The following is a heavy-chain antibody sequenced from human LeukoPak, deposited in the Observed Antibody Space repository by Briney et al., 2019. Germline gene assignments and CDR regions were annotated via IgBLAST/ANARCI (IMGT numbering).Heavy chain of an antibody. CDR3: AKDAPNFGVVPYYYYGMDV. J-gene: IGHJ6*02. CDR2: IRFTGSYI. Sequence: GRSLRLSCAASGFTFSSYGMHWVRQAPGRGLEWVSSIRFTGSYIYYADSVKGRFTISRDNSKNTLYLQMNSLRAEDTAVYYCAKDAPNFGVVPYYYYGMDVWGQGTTVTVSS. D-gene: IGHD3-3*01. V-gene: IGHV3-21*04. CDR1: GFTFSSYG.